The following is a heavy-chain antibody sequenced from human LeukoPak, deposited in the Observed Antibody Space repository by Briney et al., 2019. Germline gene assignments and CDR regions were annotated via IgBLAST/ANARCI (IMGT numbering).Heavy chain of an antibody. J-gene: IGHJ4*02. Sequence: GGSLRLSWGGSGFTFNDAWMSWVRQAPGKGLEWVGRIKDNGAGGTTDFAAPVKGRFTISRDDSKGTLYMDMNSLKTEDTAVYYCATTRRGDGIGYWGQGTLVTVSS. CDR1: GFTFNDAW. D-gene: IGHD2-21*02. V-gene: IGHV3-15*01. CDR3: ATTRRGDGIGY. CDR2: IKDNGAGGTT.